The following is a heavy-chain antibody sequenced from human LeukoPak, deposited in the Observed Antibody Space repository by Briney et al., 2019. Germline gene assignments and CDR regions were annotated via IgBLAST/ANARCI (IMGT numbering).Heavy chain of an antibody. CDR1: GGSICSGGYY. CDR2: IYYSGST. J-gene: IGHJ4*02. Sequence: SQTLSLTCTVSGGSICSGGYYWSWIRQHPGKGLEWIGYIYYSGSTYYNPSLKSRVTISVDTSKNQFSLKLSSVTAADTAVYYCARGRGSGSYYYFDYWGQGTLVTVSS. CDR3: ARGRGSGSYYYFDY. V-gene: IGHV4-31*03. D-gene: IGHD3-10*01.